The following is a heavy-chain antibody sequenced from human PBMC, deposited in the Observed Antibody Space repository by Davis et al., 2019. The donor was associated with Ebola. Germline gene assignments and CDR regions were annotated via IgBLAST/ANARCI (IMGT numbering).Heavy chain of an antibody. V-gene: IGHV4-34*01. CDR1: GGSISSYY. Sequence: MPSETLSLTCTVSGGSISSYYWSWIRQPPGKGLEWIGEINHSGSTNYNPSLKSRVTISVDTSKNQFSLKLSSVTAADTAVYYCARISVAGTNQFDYWGQGTLVTVSS. CDR3: ARISVAGTNQFDY. D-gene: IGHD6-19*01. CDR2: INHSGST. J-gene: IGHJ4*02.